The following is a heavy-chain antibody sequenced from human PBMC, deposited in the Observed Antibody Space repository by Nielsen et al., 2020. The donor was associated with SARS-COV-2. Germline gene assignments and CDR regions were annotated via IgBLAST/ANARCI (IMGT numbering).Heavy chain of an antibody. CDR2: IYPGDSDT. V-gene: IGHV5-51*01. Sequence: GESLKISCKGSGYSFSNYWIGWVRQMPGKGLEWMAIIYPGDSDTRYSPTFQGQVTISADKSISTAYLQWSSLKASDTAMYYCAKTETEGSSAFDIWGQGTMVTVSS. J-gene: IGHJ3*02. CDR3: AKTETEGSSAFDI. CDR1: GYSFSNYW.